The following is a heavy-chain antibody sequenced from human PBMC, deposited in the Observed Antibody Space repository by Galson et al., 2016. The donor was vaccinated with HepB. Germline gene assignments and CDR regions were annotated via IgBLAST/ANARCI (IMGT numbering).Heavy chain of an antibody. Sequence: SETLSLTCTASGGSASTGGSVSSGSYYWSWIRQPPGKGLEWIGYIYNIGNTNYNPSLRSRVTISVDTSKNQFSRKVNSVTAADTAVYYCARGDGAPYYFDYWGQGALVTVSS. CDR1: GGSASTGGSVSSGSYY. J-gene: IGHJ4*02. V-gene: IGHV4-61*01. D-gene: IGHD4-17*01. CDR3: ARGDGAPYYFDY. CDR2: IYNIGNT.